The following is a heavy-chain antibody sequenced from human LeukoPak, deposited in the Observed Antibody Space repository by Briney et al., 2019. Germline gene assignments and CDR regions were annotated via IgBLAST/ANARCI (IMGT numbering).Heavy chain of an antibody. V-gene: IGHV3-74*03. CDR2: INTDGSIT. CDR3: ARDFRIQLWQPYYYYGMDV. J-gene: IGHJ6*02. CDR1: GFTFNNYW. D-gene: IGHD5-18*01. Sequence: GGSLRLSCAASGFTFNNYWMHWVRQAPGKGLVWVSRINTDGSITTYADSVEGRFTISRDNSKNTLYLQMNSLRAEDTAVYYCARDFRIQLWQPYYYYGMDVWGQGTTVTVSS.